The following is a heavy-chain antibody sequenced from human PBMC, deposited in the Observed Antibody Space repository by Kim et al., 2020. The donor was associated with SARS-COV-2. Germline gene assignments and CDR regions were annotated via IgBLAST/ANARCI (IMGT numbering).Heavy chain of an antibody. CDR3: TRDRRVVGEGAFDI. CDR2: IRSKAYGGTT. J-gene: IGHJ3*02. D-gene: IGHD3-22*01. V-gene: IGHV3-49*04. CDR1: GFTFGDYA. Sequence: GGSLRLSCTASGFTFGDYAMSWVRQAPGKGLEWVGFIRSKAYGGTTEYAASVKGRFTISRDDSKSIAYLQMNSLKTEDTAVYYCTRDRRVVGEGAFDIWGQGTMVTVSS.